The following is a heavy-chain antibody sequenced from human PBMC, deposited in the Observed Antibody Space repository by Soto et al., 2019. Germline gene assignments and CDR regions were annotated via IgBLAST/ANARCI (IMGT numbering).Heavy chain of an antibody. J-gene: IGHJ1*01. D-gene: IGHD2-21*01. Sequence: EVQLVESGGGLVQPGGSLRLSCEASGFRFDDYVMHWVRQAPGKGLEWVSGINSDSANVEYADSVKGRFTISRDNVNNSLDLQMNSLRVEDTAFYYCAKADCNGDCYTCRVYFRIWGQGTLVTVS. CDR1: GFRFDDYV. V-gene: IGHV3-9*01. CDR3: AKADCNGDCYTCRVYFRI. CDR2: INSDSANV.